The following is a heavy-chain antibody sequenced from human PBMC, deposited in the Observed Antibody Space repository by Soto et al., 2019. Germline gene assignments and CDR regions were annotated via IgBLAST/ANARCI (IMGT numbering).Heavy chain of an antibody. V-gene: IGHV3-33*01. D-gene: IGHD6-13*01. CDR1: GFTFSNYG. CDR3: ASGVKAAGPYYFDY. Sequence: QVQLVESGGGVVQPGRSLRLSCAASGFTFSNYGMHWVRQAPGKGLEWVAAIWYDGSNKYYADSVKGRFTISRDNSKNTVYLQMNSLRDEDTAVYYCASGVKAAGPYYFDYWGQGTLVTVSS. CDR2: IWYDGSNK. J-gene: IGHJ4*02.